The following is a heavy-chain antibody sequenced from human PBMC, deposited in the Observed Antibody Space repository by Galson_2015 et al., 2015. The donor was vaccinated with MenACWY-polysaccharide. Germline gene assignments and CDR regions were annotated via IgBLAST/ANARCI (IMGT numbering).Heavy chain of an antibody. J-gene: IGHJ4*02. D-gene: IGHD1-26*01. CDR1: GFNFSIYV. CDR2: ISSGSDTA. CDR3: VKGGWADN. V-gene: IGHV3-23*01. Sequence: SLRLSCAASGFNFSIYVMTWVRQAPGRGLEWVSAISSGSDTAYYTDSVKGRFTISRDNSKDTVHLQMDSPRAEDTAVYYCVKGGWADNWGQGTLVTVSS.